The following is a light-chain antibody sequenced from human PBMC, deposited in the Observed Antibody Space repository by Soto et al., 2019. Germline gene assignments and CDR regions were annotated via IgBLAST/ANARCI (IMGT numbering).Light chain of an antibody. V-gene: IGKV3-15*01. J-gene: IGKJ1*01. CDR3: QQYNGWPWT. Sequence: EIVLTQSPATLSLSPGERATLSCRASQSVSSYLAWYQQKPGQAHRLXMYGASTRATDIPARFSGSGSGTEGTLTITGLQSEDFEVYYCQQYNGWPWTFGLGTKVDIK. CDR2: GAS. CDR1: QSVSSY.